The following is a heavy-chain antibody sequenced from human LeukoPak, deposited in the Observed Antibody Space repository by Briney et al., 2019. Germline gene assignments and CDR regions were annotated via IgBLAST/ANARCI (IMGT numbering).Heavy chain of an antibody. J-gene: IGHJ5*02. Sequence: GASVKVSCKASGYTFTSYGISWVRQAPGQGLEWMGRIIPILGIANYAQKFQGRVTITADKSTSTAYMELSSLRSEDTAVYYCARDLYSGYEEYNWFDPWGQGTLVTVSS. D-gene: IGHD5-12*01. CDR1: GYTFTSYG. V-gene: IGHV1-69*04. CDR3: ARDLYSGYEEYNWFDP. CDR2: IIPILGIA.